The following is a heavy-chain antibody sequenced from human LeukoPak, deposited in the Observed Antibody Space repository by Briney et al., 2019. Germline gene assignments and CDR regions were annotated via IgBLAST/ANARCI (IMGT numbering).Heavy chain of an antibody. Sequence: GALRLSCAASGFTFSSYWMNWARQAPGKGLEWVASINHNGNVNYYVDSVKGRFTISRDNAKNSLYLQMNSLRAEDTAVFYCARDQYDTWSRRGNFDSWGQGTLVIVSS. V-gene: IGHV3-7*03. CDR2: INHNGNVN. CDR1: GFTFSSYW. J-gene: IGHJ4*02. D-gene: IGHD3-3*01. CDR3: ARDQYDTWSRRGNFDS.